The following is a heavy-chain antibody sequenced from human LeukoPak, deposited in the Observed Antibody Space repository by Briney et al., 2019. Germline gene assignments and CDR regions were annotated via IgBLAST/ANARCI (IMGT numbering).Heavy chain of an antibody. J-gene: IGHJ4*02. CDR2: ISSSSSYI. Sequence: GGSLRLPCAASGFTFSSYSMNWVRQAPGKGLEWVSSISSSSSYIYYADSVKGRFTISRDNAKNSLYLQMNSLRAEDTAVYYCARDLGATPFFDYWGQGTLVTVSS. CDR1: GFTFSSYS. V-gene: IGHV3-21*01. CDR3: ARDLGATPFFDY. D-gene: IGHD1-26*01.